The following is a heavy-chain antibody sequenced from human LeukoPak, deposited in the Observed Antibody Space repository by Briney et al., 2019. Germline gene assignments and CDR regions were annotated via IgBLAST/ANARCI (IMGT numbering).Heavy chain of an antibody. CDR2: ISGSGGST. CDR1: GFTFSSYA. CDR3: AKADKTSTGPPYYDFWSGYFDY. J-gene: IGHJ4*02. Sequence: GGSLRLSCAASGFTFSSYAMSWVRQAPGKGLEWVSAISGSGGSTYYADSVKGRFTISRDNSKNTLYLQMNSLRAEDTAVYYCAKADKTSTGPPYYDFWSGYFDYWGQGTLVTVSS. D-gene: IGHD3-3*01. V-gene: IGHV3-23*01.